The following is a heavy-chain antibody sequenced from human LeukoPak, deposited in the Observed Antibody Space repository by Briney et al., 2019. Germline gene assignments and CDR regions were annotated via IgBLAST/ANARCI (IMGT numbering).Heavy chain of an antibody. CDR3: ARAEGYGAIDY. J-gene: IGHJ4*02. CDR2: ISGSSIYI. CDR1: GFTFSSYS. Sequence: GGSLRLSCAASGFTFSSYSMNWVRQAPGKGLEWVSSISGSSIYIYYADSVKGRFTISRDNAKNSLDLQMNSLRAEDTAVYYCARAEGYGAIDYWGQGTLVTVSS. V-gene: IGHV3-21*01. D-gene: IGHD5-12*01.